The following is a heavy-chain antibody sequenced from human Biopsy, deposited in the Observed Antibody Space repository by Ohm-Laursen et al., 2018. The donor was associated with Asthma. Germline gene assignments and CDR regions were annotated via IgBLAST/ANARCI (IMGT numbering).Heavy chain of an antibody. Sequence: SLRLSCSASGFVFRSHAMHWVRQAPGKGLEWVAVVSYDGGVAHYADSMKGRFTISGDNTKSTLYLQMNRLRTDDTAVYYCAKRRGYSDLTDFDHWGQGTLVTVSS. CDR1: GFVFRSHA. CDR2: VSYDGGVA. V-gene: IGHV3-30*18. J-gene: IGHJ4*02. CDR3: AKRRGYSDLTDFDH. D-gene: IGHD3-3*01.